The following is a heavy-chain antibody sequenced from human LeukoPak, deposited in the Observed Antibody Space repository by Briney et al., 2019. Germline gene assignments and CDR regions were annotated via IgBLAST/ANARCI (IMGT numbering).Heavy chain of an antibody. V-gene: IGHV1-2*02. D-gene: IGHD3-22*01. CDR3: ARQRVRDNWFDP. CDR1: GYTFTGYY. Sequence: ASVKVSCKASGYTFTGYYMHWVRQAPGQGLEWMGWINPNSGGTNYAQKFQGRVTMTRDTSISTAYMELSRLRSDDTAVYYCARQRVRDNWFDPWGQGTLVTVSS. J-gene: IGHJ5*02. CDR2: INPNSGGT.